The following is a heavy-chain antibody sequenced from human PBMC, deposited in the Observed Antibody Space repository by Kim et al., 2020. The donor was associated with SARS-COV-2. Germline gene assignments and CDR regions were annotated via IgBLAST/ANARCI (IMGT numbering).Heavy chain of an antibody. J-gene: IGHJ4*02. Sequence: GGSLRLSCAASGFTFSSYWMHWVRQAPGKGLVWVSRINSDGSSTSYADSVKGRFTISRDNAKNTLYLQMNSLRAEDTAVYYCARVPLWPGRPFDYWGQGTLVTVSS. CDR1: GFTFSSYW. CDR2: INSDGSST. D-gene: IGHD2-21*01. V-gene: IGHV3-74*01. CDR3: ARVPLWPGRPFDY.